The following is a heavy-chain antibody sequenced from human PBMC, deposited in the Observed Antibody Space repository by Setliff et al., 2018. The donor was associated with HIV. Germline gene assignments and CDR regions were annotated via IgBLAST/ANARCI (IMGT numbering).Heavy chain of an antibody. CDR1: GGSISSHY. Sequence: PSETLSLTCTVSGGSISSHYWNWIRQPPGKELEWIGYIYYSGSTNYNPSLQSRVTISVETSKNQFSLKLSSVTAADTAVYYCARRFLEWFPPSYFYYYMDVWGKGTTVTVSS. D-gene: IGHD3-3*01. V-gene: IGHV4-59*11. CDR2: IYYSGST. J-gene: IGHJ6*03. CDR3: ARRFLEWFPPSYFYYYMDV.